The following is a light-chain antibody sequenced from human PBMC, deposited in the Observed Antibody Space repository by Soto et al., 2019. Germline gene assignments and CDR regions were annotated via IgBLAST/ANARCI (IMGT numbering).Light chain of an antibody. CDR3: SSYTSSSTLEV. Sequence: QSALTQPASVSGSTGQSITISCTGTSSDVGTYNYVSWYQQHPGKAPKVMIYEVNTRPSGVSNRFSGSKSGNTASLTISGLQAEDEADYYCSSYTSSSTLEVFGTGTKLTVL. CDR2: EVN. V-gene: IGLV2-14*01. CDR1: SSDVGTYNY. J-gene: IGLJ1*01.